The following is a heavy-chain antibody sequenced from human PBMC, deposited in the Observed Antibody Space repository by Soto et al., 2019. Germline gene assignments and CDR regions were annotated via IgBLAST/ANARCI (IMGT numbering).Heavy chain of an antibody. D-gene: IGHD3-16*02. CDR1: GFTFNNYG. CDR3: AKDPHYDYVWGTFRSDTHLDD. Sequence: GGSLRLSCAASGFTFNNYGMHWVRQAPGKGLEWVAGISYDGGYENYADSVKGRFTISRDNSKNTLYLQMNALRAEDTAVYYCAKDPHYDYVWGTFRSDTHLDDWGQGTLVTVSS. V-gene: IGHV3-30*18. J-gene: IGHJ4*02. CDR2: ISYDGGYE.